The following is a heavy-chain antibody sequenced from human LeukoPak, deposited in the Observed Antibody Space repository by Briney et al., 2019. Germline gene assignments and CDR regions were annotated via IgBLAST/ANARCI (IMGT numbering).Heavy chain of an antibody. Sequence: VASVKVSCKASGGTFSSYAISWVRQAPGQGLEWMGRIIPILGIANYAQKFQGRVTITADKSTSTAYMELSSLRSGDTAVYYCASPRGGYNIFDYWGQGTLVTVSS. CDR2: IIPILGIA. V-gene: IGHV1-69*04. CDR1: GGTFSSYA. CDR3: ASPRGGYNIFDY. D-gene: IGHD1-26*01. J-gene: IGHJ4*02.